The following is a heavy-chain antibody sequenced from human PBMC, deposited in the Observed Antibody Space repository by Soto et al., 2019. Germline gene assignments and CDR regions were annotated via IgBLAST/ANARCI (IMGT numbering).Heavy chain of an antibody. D-gene: IGHD1-26*01. V-gene: IGHV4-59*01. CDR3: ARGRVGATGYFDL. CDR1: GGSISSYY. CDR2: IYYSGST. J-gene: IGHJ2*01. Sequence: PSETLSLTCTVSGGSISSYYWSWIRQPPGKGLEWIGYIYYSGSTNYNPSLKSRVTISVDTSKNQFSLKLSSVTAADTAVYYCARGRVGATGYFDLWGRGTLVTVSS.